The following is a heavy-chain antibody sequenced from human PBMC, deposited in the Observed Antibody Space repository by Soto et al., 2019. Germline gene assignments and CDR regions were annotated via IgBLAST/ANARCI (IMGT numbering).Heavy chain of an antibody. J-gene: IGHJ4*02. Sequence: SETLSLTCIVSGESISSSSYYWGWIRQPPGKGLEWIGSIYYSGRTYYNPSFKSRVTISIDTSKNQFSLKLSSVTATDTAVYYCARQRKTAVTQAYFDHWGQGALVTVSS. D-gene: IGHD4-17*01. CDR1: GESISSSSYY. CDR2: IYYSGRT. V-gene: IGHV4-39*01. CDR3: ARQRKTAVTQAYFDH.